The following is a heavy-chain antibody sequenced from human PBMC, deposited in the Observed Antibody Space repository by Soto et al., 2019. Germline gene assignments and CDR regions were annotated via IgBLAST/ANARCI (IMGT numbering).Heavy chain of an antibody. CDR3: ARGVSGAFDI. V-gene: IGHV4-34*01. J-gene: IGHJ3*02. Sequence: SETLSLTCAVYGGSFSGYYWSWIRQPPGKGLEWIGEINHSGSTNYNPSLKSRVTISVDTSKNQFSLKLSSATAADTAVYYCARGVSGAFDIWGQGTMVTVSS. CDR2: INHSGST. CDR1: GGSFSGYY.